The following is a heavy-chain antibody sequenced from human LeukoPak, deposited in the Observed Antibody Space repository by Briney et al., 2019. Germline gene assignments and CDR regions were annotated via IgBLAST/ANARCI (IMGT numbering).Heavy chain of an antibody. Sequence: PGGSLRLSCAASGFTFSSYWMHWVRQAPGKRLVWVSRINSDGSSTSYADSVKGRFTISRDNAKNTLYLQMNSLRAEDTAVYYCARETYCSGGSCYSDWFDPWGQGTLVTVSS. CDR3: ARETYCSGGSCYSDWFDP. D-gene: IGHD2-15*01. J-gene: IGHJ5*02. CDR1: GFTFSSYW. CDR2: INSDGSST. V-gene: IGHV3-74*01.